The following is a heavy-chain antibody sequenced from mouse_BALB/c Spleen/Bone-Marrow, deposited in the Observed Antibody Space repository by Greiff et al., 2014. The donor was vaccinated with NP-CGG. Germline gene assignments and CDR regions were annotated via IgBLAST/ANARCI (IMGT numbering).Heavy chain of an antibody. CDR1: GYTFTNYY. Sequence: VQLQQSGPELVMPGTSVKISCKASGYTFTNYYIHWLKQRPGQGLEWIGWIFPGGVDTNYNEKFKGKATLTADESSSTAYMQLSSLTSEDSAVYFCAREVGRGGYFDVWGAGTTVTVSS. V-gene: IGHV1S56*01. D-gene: IGHD1-1*02. CDR3: AREVGRGGYFDV. J-gene: IGHJ1*01. CDR2: IFPGGVDT.